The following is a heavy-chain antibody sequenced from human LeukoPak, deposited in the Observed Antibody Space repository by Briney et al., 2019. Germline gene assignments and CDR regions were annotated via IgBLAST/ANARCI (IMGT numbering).Heavy chain of an antibody. D-gene: IGHD3-10*01. CDR1: GFTFSSYG. Sequence: GGSLRLSCAASGFTFSSYGMHWVRQAPGKGLEWVAVIWYDGSNKYYADSVKGRFTISSDNSKNTLYLQMNSLRAEDTAVYYCARISRTNGSGSYIDDAFDIWGQGTMVTVSS. CDR2: IWYDGSNK. V-gene: IGHV3-33*01. CDR3: ARISRTNGSGSYIDDAFDI. J-gene: IGHJ3*02.